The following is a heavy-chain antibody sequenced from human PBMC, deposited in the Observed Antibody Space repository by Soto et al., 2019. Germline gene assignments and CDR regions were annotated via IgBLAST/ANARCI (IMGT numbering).Heavy chain of an antibody. V-gene: IGHV2-5*01. J-gene: IGHJ5*02. D-gene: IGHD3-10*01. Sequence: SGPTLVNPTQTLTLTCSFSGFSLTTGVGVGWIRQPPGKALEWLAIIYWNDEKLYNPSLKTRLTITKDTSKNQVVLTVTDMDPVDTATYYCAHRVNMARGPDNYFGPWGQGTLVTVS. CDR1: GFSLTTGVG. CDR2: IYWNDEK. CDR3: AHRVNMARGPDNYFGP.